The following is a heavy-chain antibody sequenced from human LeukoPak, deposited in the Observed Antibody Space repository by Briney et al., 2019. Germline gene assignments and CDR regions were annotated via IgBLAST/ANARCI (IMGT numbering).Heavy chain of an antibody. CDR2: ISAYNGNT. CDR1: GYTFTSYG. V-gene: IGHV1-18*01. CDR3: ARDPSIAAAGANYYYGMDV. J-gene: IGHJ6*02. D-gene: IGHD6-13*01. Sequence: ASVEVSCKASGYTFTSYGISWVRQAPGQGLEWMGWISAYNGNTNYAQKLQGRVTMTTDTSTSTAYMELRSLRSDDTAVYYCARDPSIAAAGANYYYGMDVWGQGTTVTVSS.